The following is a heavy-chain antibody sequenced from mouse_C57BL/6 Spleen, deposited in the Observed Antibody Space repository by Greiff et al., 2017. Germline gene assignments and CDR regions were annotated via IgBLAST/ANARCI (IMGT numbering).Heavy chain of an antibody. CDR2: IYPSDSET. V-gene: IGHV1-61*01. J-gene: IGHJ4*01. CDR3: ARRGSSYTMDY. D-gene: IGHD1-1*01. Sequence: QVQLQQPGAELARPGSSVKLSCKASGYTFTSYWMDWVKQRTGQGLEWIGNIYPSDSETHYNQKFKDKATLTVDKSSSTAYMQRSSLTSEDSAVYYGARRGSSYTMDYWGQGTSVTVSS. CDR1: GYTFTSYW.